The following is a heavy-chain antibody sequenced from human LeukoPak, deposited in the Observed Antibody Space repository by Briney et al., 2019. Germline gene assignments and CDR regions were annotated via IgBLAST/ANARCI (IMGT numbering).Heavy chain of an antibody. Sequence: PGGSLRLSCAASGFTVSSNYMSWVRQAPGKGLEWVSVIYSGGSTYYADSVKSRFTISRDNSKNTLYLQMNSLRAEDTAVYYCASAAEWQWLVRCYYYYGMDVWGQGTTVTVSS. CDR3: ASAAEWQWLVRCYYYYGMDV. CDR2: IYSGGST. D-gene: IGHD6-19*01. CDR1: GFTVSSNY. J-gene: IGHJ6*02. V-gene: IGHV3-53*01.